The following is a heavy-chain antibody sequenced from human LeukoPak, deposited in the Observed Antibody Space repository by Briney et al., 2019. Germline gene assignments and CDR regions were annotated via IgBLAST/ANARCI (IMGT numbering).Heavy chain of an antibody. Sequence: GGSLRLSCTASGFTFSRFSLNWVRQAPGQGLEWVSSISSSSSYKDYAESVKGRFTIGRDNAKNLVYLEMNSLRAEDAAVYYCEVITDRHFWGQGTLVIVSS. CDR2: ISSSSSYK. J-gene: IGHJ4*02. V-gene: IGHV3-21*04. D-gene: IGHD2-21*01. CDR3: EVITDRHF. CDR1: GFTFSRFS.